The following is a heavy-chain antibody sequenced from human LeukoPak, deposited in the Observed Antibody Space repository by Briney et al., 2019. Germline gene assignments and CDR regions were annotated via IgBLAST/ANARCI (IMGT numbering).Heavy chain of an antibody. CDR2: ISSSSNTI. J-gene: IGHJ4*02. Sequence: SGGSLRLSCAASECTFSSYSMSWVRQAPGKGLEWVSYISSSSNTIYQADSVKGRFTISRDNAKKSLYLQMVSLRAEDTAVYYCARDSADGLPTYFDYWGQGTLVTVSS. CDR1: ECTFSSYS. V-gene: IGHV3-48*01. CDR3: ARDSADGLPTYFDY. D-gene: IGHD1-1*01.